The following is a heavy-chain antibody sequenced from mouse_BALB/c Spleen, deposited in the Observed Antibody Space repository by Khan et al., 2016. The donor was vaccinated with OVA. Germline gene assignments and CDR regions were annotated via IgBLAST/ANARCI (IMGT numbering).Heavy chain of an antibody. CDR1: GYTFTSYV. D-gene: IGHD2-2*01. CDR3: ARNCGYDWYFDY. V-gene: IGHV1S136*01. Sequence: EVQLQESGPELVKPGASVKMSCKVSGYTFTSYVMHWVRQKPGQGLEWIGYIYPYNDDTKYNEKIKGKATLTSDKSSSTAYMELTSLTAEYSSCYYWARNCGYDWYFDYWGQDTTRPVPS. CDR2: IYPYNDDT. J-gene: IGHJ2*01.